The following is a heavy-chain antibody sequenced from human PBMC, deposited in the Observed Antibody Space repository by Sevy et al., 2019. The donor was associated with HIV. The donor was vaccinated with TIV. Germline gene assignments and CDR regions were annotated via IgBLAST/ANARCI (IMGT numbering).Heavy chain of an antibody. D-gene: IGHD2-21*02. Sequence: GGSLRLSCAASGFTFSSYTMNWVRQAPGKGLEWVSSISSSSSYIYYADSVKGRFTSSRDNAKNSLYLQMNGLRAEDTAVYYCARASYCGGDCYPYYLDYWGQGTLVTVSS. CDR3: ARASYCGGDCYPYYLDY. J-gene: IGHJ4*02. V-gene: IGHV3-21*06. CDR1: GFTFSSYT. CDR2: ISSSSSYI.